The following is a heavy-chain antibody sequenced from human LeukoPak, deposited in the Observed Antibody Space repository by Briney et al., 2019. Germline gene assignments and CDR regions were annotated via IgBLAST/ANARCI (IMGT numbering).Heavy chain of an antibody. V-gene: IGHV1-2*02. D-gene: IGHD3-3*01. Sequence: ASVKVSCKASGYTFTGYYMHWVRQAPGQGLEWMGWINPNSGGTNYAQKFQGRVTMTRDTSISTAYMELSRLRSDDTAVYYCARERYDFWSGHDKGMDVWGQGTTVTVSS. CDR1: GYTFTGYY. CDR3: ARERYDFWSGHDKGMDV. J-gene: IGHJ6*02. CDR2: INPNSGGT.